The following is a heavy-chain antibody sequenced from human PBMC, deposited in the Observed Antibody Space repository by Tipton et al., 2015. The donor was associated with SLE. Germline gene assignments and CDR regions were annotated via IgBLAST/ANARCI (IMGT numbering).Heavy chain of an antibody. CDR3: ARKATRGAVGWFFDL. CDR1: GGSISNYY. V-gene: IGHV4-59*01. D-gene: IGHD1-1*01. J-gene: IGHJ2*01. CDR2: IYYSGST. Sequence: TLSLTCTVSGGSISNYYWSWIRQPPGKGLYWIGYIYYSGSTNYNPSLKSRLTISVDTSKNHFSLKLSSVTAADTAVYYCARKATRGAVGWFFDLWGGGTLVTVSA.